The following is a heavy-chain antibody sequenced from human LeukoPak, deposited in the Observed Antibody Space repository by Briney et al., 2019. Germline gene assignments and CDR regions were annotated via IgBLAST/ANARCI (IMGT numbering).Heavy chain of an antibody. CDR1: GGSINGFH. CDR2: ISHTGNT. J-gene: IGHJ4*02. CDR3: ARVGDCGDDCYSHDY. Sequence: SETLSLTCTVSGGSINGFHWGWVRQPPGKGLEYLGFISHTGNTNYSPSLKGRVTISIDTSKNHIFLELRSVTAADTAVYFCARVGDCGDDCYSHDYWGQGTLVSVSS. V-gene: IGHV4-59*08. D-gene: IGHD2-21*02.